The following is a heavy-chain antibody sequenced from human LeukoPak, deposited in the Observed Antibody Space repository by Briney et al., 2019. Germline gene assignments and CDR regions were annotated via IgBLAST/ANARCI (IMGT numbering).Heavy chain of an antibody. Sequence: GGSLRLSCAASEFTFSSYWMNWVRQAPGKGLEWVANIKQDGSEKYYADSVKGRFTISRDNSKNTLYLQMNSLRAEDTAVYYCARDPADYWGQGTLVTVSS. V-gene: IGHV3-7*01. CDR2: IKQDGSEK. CDR3: ARDPADY. CDR1: EFTFSSYW. J-gene: IGHJ4*02.